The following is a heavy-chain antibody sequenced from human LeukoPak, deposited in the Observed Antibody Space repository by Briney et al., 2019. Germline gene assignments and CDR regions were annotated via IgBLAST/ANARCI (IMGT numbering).Heavy chain of an antibody. Sequence: GESLKISCKGSGYSFTSYWIGWVRQMPGKGLELIGIIYPGDSDTRYSPSFQGQVTISANKSISTAYLQWSSLQASDTAMYYCARRSREDAFDIWGQGTMVAVSS. CDR1: GYSFTSYW. CDR3: ARRSREDAFDI. V-gene: IGHV5-51*01. J-gene: IGHJ3*02. CDR2: IYPGDSDT. D-gene: IGHD1-26*01.